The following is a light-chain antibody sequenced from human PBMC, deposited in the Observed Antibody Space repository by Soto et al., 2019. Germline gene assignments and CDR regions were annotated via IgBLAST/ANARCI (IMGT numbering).Light chain of an antibody. J-gene: IGKJ5*01. CDR3: QQYHSDPIT. CDR1: QSVLSNSNNKNY. Sequence: DFVMTQSPDSLAVSLGERATINCKASQSVLSNSNNKNYLAWIQQKSGQPPKLLIYWASTRQSGVPDRFSGSGSATDFTLTISSLQAEDVAVYYCQQYHSDPITFGQGTRLEIK. V-gene: IGKV4-1*01. CDR2: WAS.